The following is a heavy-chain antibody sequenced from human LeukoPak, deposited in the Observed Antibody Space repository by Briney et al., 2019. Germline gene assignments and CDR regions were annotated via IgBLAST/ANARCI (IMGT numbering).Heavy chain of an antibody. D-gene: IGHD6-13*01. V-gene: IGHV4-34*01. J-gene: IGHJ1*01. Sequence: PSETLSLACAVYGGSFSDYYWSWIRQPPGKGLEWIGEINHSGSTNYNPSLKSRVTISVDTSKNQFSLKLSSVTAADTAVYYCARGASSGIAAAGHFQHWGQGTLVTVSS. CDR3: ARGASSGIAAAGHFQH. CDR1: GGSFSDYY. CDR2: INHSGST.